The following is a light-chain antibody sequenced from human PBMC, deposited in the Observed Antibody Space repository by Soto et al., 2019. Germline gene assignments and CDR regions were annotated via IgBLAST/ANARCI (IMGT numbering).Light chain of an antibody. V-gene: IGKV3-20*01. CDR1: QSVSSSY. Sequence: VLTQSPGTLSLSPGERATLSCRASQSVSSSYLAWYQQKPGQAPRLLIYGASSRATGIPDRFSGSGSGTDFTLTISRLEPEDFAVYYCQQYGRTFGQGTKVDI. CDR2: GAS. CDR3: QQYGRT. J-gene: IGKJ1*01.